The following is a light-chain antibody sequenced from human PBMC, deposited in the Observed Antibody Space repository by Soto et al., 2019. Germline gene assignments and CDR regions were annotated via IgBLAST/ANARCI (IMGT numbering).Light chain of an antibody. V-gene: IGLV2-14*01. CDR1: SSDVGGYNY. J-gene: IGLJ2*01. CDR2: DVS. Sequence: QSVLTQPASVSGSPGQSITISCTGTSSDVGGYNYVSWYQQHPGKAPKLMIYDVSNRPSGVSNRFSGSKSGNTASLTISGLQXEDEADYYCSSYTSSSTLVFGGGTKVTVL. CDR3: SSYTSSSTLV.